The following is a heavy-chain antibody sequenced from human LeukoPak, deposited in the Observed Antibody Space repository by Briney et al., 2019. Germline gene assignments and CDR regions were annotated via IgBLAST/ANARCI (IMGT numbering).Heavy chain of an antibody. Sequence: GGSLRHSSAEVGFTLLVIILYCVPQAPGKGLEWVAVISYDGSNKYYADSVKGRFTISRDNSKNTLYLQMNSLRAEDTAVYYCAKIGAMFCHWYGDYWGRGTLVTVSS. J-gene: IGHJ2*01. CDR1: GFTLLVIIL. D-gene: IGHD3-10*01. V-gene: IGHV3-30*18. CDR3: AKIGAMFCHWYGDY. CDR2: ISYDGSNK.